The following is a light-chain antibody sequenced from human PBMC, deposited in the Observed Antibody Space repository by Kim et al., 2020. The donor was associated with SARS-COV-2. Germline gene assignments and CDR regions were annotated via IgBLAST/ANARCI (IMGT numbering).Light chain of an antibody. V-gene: IGLV3-19*01. CDR2: GKN. CDR3: NSRDSSGNPWV. CDR1: SLRSDY. Sequence: AVGQTVRITCQGDSLRSDYASWYQQKPGQAPVLVIYGKNNRPSGIPDRFSGSSSGNTASLTITGAQAEDEADYYCNSRDSSGNPWVFGGGTKLTVL. J-gene: IGLJ3*02.